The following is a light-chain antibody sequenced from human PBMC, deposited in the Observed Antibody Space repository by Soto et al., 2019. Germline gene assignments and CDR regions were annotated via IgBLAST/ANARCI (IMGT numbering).Light chain of an antibody. CDR2: GAS. Sequence: EIVLTQSPGTLSLSPGERATLSCRASQSVNRLLAWFQQKPGQAPRLLIYGASNSATGIPDRFSGSGSEPDLTLNITRLEPEDSAVYYCHHYVGSPWAFGQGTKVEIK. CDR3: HHYVGSPWA. CDR1: QSVNRL. V-gene: IGKV3-20*01. J-gene: IGKJ1*01.